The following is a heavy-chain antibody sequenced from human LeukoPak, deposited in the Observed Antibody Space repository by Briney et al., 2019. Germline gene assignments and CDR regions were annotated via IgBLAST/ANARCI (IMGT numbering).Heavy chain of an antibody. CDR2: ISSSSSTI. D-gene: IGHD3-10*01. V-gene: IGHV3-48*04. J-gene: IGHJ4*02. CDR3: ARGRSELLWFGELSVFDY. Sequence: PGGSLRLSCATSGFTFSSYSMNWVRQAPGKGLEWVSYISSSSSTIYYADSVKGRFTISRDNAKNSLYLQMNSLRAEDTAVYYCARGRSELLWFGELSVFDYWGQGTLVTVSS. CDR1: GFTFSSYS.